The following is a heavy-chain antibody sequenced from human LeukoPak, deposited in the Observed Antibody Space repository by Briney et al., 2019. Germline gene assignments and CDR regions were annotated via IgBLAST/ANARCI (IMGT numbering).Heavy chain of an antibody. CDR1: GHTVADEY. CDR3: ARVFYYYDSSGPLVY. CDR2: INPNSGGT. Sequence: ASVKVSCKTEGHTVADEYMHRGRQSPGQKHEWMGWINPNSGGTNYAQKFQGRVTMTRDTSISTAYMELSRLRSDDTAVYYCARVFYYYDSSGPLVYWGQGTLVTVSS. J-gene: IGHJ4*02. V-gene: IGHV1-2*02. D-gene: IGHD3-22*01.